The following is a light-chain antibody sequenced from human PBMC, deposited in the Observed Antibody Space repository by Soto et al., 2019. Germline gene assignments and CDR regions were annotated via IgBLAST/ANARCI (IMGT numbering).Light chain of an antibody. V-gene: IGKV3-20*01. Sequence: EIVLTQSPATLSLSPGERATLAFMASQSVSSYLAWYQQKPGQAPRLLIYDASNRATGIPDRFSASGSGTDFTLTISRLESEDSAVYYCQHYGSSPGLTFGGGTKVDIK. CDR3: QHYGSSPGLT. CDR1: QSVSSY. CDR2: DAS. J-gene: IGKJ4*01.